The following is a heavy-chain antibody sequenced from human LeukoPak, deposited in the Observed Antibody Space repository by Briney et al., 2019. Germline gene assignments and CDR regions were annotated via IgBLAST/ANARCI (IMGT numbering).Heavy chain of an antibody. V-gene: IGHV4-34*01. J-gene: IGHJ5*02. CDR3: ARRYSGGPYNWFDP. D-gene: IGHD6-19*01. CDR2: INHSGST. CDR1: GRSFSGYY. Sequence: SETLSLTCAVYGRSFSGYYWSWIRQPPGKGLEWIGEINHSGSTNYNPSLKSRVTISVDTSKNQFSLKLSSVTAADTAVYYCARRYSGGPYNWFDPWGQGTLVTVSS.